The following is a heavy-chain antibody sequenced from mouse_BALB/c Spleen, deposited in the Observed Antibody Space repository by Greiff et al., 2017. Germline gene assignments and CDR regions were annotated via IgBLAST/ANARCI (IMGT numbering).Heavy chain of an antibody. D-gene: IGHD1-1*01. CDR2: ISYDGSN. Sequence: EVQLVESGPGLVKPSQSLSLTCSVTGYSITSGYYWNWIRQFPGNKLEWMGYISYDGSNNYNPSLKNRISITRDTSKNQFFLKLNSVTTEDTATYYCAIFSYYYGSSYAYWGQGTTLTVSS. J-gene: IGHJ2*01. CDR3: AIFSYYYGSSYAY. CDR1: GYSITSGYY. V-gene: IGHV3-6*02.